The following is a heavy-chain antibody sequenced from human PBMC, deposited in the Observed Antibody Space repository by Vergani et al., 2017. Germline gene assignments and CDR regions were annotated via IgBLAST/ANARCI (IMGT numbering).Heavy chain of an antibody. CDR2: PSASDRRT. V-gene: IGHV3-23*01. CDR3: AKVCRSEVAGTFGAFDI. D-gene: IGHD6-19*01. Sequence: EVQLLESGGDLVQPGGSLRLPCAASGFTFIMHAMSWVRQAPGKGLEWVSTPSASDRRTHYADSVKGRFSISIDNSKNTLFLHMNSLRPDDTAVYYCAKVCRSEVAGTFGAFDIWGKGTTVTVSS. CDR1: GFTFIMHA. J-gene: IGHJ3*02.